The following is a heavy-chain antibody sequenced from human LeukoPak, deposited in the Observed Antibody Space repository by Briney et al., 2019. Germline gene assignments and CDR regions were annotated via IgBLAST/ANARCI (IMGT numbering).Heavy chain of an antibody. CDR2: IIPIFGTA. V-gene: IGHV1-69*06. CDR3: TRALPHRRLMDTTMEQHWFDP. D-gene: IGHD5-18*01. CDR1: GGTFSSYA. Sequence: ASVKVSCKASGGTFSSYAISWVRQAPGQGLEWMGGIIPIFGTANYAQKFQGRVTITADKSTSTAYMELSSLRSEDTAMYYCTRALPHRRLMDTTMEQHWFDPWGQGTLVTVSS. J-gene: IGHJ5*02.